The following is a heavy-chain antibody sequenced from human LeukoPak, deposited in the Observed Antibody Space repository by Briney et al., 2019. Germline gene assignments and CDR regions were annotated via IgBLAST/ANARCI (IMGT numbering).Heavy chain of an antibody. CDR3: ARGWGTYYYGSGSSNWFDP. D-gene: IGHD3-10*01. CDR2: IYTSGST. V-gene: IGHV4-4*07. J-gene: IGHJ5*02. Sequence: PSETLSLTCTVSGGSISSYYWSWIRQPAGKGLEWIGRIYTSGSTNYNPSLKSRVTMSVDTSKNQFSLKLSSVTAADTAVYYCARGWGTYYYGSGSSNWFDPWGQGTLVTVSS. CDR1: GGSISSYY.